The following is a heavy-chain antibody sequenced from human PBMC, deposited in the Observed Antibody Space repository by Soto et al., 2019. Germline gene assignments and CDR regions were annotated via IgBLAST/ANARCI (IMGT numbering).Heavy chain of an antibody. CDR2: IWYDGSNK. J-gene: IGHJ4*02. D-gene: IGHD3-22*01. V-gene: IGHV3-33*01. Sequence: GGSLRLSCAASGFTFSCYGMHWVRQAPGKGLEWVAVIWYDGSNKYYADSVKGRFTISRDNSKNTLYLQMNSLRAEDTAVYYCARRAYDSSGSHFDYWGQGTLVTVSS. CDR3: ARRAYDSSGSHFDY. CDR1: GFTFSCYG.